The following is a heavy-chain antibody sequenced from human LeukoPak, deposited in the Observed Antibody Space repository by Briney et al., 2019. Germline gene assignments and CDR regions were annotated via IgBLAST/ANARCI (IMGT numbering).Heavy chain of an antibody. D-gene: IGHD6-13*01. Sequence: GSLRLSCAASGFTFSSYSMNWVRQAPGKGLEWVSQISRSSSTIYYADSVKGRFIISRDNARNSVFLQMNSLRAEDTAVYYCARDAYSSSRNDYWGQGTLVTVSS. CDR3: ARDAYSSSRNDY. CDR1: GFTFSSYS. V-gene: IGHV3-48*01. J-gene: IGHJ4*02. CDR2: ISRSSSTI.